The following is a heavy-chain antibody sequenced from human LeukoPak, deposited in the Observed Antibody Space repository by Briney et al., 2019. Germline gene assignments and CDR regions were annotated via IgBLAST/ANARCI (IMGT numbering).Heavy chain of an antibody. D-gene: IGHD3-10*01. J-gene: IGHJ4*02. CDR2: MRQDGNEK. CDR1: EFTFSRYW. Sequence: GGSLRLSCAASEFTFSRYWMTWVRQAPGKRLEWVANMRQDGNEKYYVDSVRGRFTISRDNAKNSLYLQMNSLRAEDTAVYYCATDRRGSNDYWGQGTLVTVSS. CDR3: ATDRRGSNDY. V-gene: IGHV3-7*01.